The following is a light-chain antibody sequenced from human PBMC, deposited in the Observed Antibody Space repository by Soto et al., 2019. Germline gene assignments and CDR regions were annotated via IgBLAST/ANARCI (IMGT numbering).Light chain of an antibody. V-gene: IGKV3-15*01. CDR2: GAS. J-gene: IGKJ4*01. Sequence: EIVMTQSPATLSVSPGERATLSCRAGQRVSSNLAWYQQKPGQAPRLLIYGASTRATGIPARFSGSGSGTEFTLTISSLQSEDFAIYYCQQYNTWPPLTFGGGTKVEIK. CDR3: QQYNTWPPLT. CDR1: QRVSSN.